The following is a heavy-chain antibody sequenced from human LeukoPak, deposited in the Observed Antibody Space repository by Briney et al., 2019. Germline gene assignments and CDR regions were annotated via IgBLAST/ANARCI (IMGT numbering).Heavy chain of an antibody. V-gene: IGHV3-64D*06. CDR1: GFTFSSYA. CDR3: AKEIAVAGTGNVDY. D-gene: IGHD6-19*01. Sequence: GGSLRLSCSASGFTFSSYAMHWVRQAPGKGLEYVSAISSNGGSTYYADSVKGRFTISRDNSKNTLYLQMSSLRAEDTAVYYCAKEIAVAGTGNVDYWGQGTLVTVSS. CDR2: ISSNGGST. J-gene: IGHJ4*02.